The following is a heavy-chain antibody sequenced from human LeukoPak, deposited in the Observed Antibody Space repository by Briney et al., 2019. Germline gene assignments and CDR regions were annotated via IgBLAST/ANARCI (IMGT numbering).Heavy chain of an antibody. J-gene: IGHJ4*02. CDR2: ISQDGSEK. CDR3: ARDVPTTVLDH. D-gene: IGHD1-26*01. CDR1: GFTFSTIW. Sequence: PGGSLRLSCAASGFTFSTIWMTWVRQAPGKGLVWLAQISQDGSEKYYVDSVKGRFTISRDNARSSLYLQMNSLSAEDTGVYYCARDVPTTVLDHWGQGTLVTVSS. V-gene: IGHV3-7*01.